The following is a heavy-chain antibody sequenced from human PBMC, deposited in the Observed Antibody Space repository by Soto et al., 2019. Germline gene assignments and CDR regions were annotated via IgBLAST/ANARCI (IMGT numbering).Heavy chain of an antibody. J-gene: IGHJ6*02. Sequence: QVQLAQSGAEVKKPGSSVRVSCQTSRGTFNTSPISWMRQAPGQGLEWLGDILPVFGMVNYAQQFQDRLNLADDETTTSVGMEVSRFSPEDTDIYLCATPHLGGRHYDFRSPPPASGYHYGIGVWGQGTTVIVSS. V-gene: IGHV1-69*01. D-gene: IGHD3-3*01. CDR1: RGTFNTSP. CDR2: ILPVFGMV. CDR3: ATPHLGGRHYDFRSPPPASGYHYGIGV.